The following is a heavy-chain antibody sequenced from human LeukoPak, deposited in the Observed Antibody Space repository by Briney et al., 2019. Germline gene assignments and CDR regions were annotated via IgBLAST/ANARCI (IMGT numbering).Heavy chain of an antibody. V-gene: IGHV4-4*07. CDR1: GGSISSYY. D-gene: IGHD1-26*01. CDR2: IYTSGSI. J-gene: IGHJ6*03. CDR3: ARGQSGSSLSRYYYYYMDV. Sequence: SETLSLTCTVSGGSISSYYWSWIRQPAGKGLEWIGRIYTSGSINYNPSLKSRITMSVDTSKNQFSLILSSLTAADTAVYYCARGQSGSSLSRYYYYYMDVWGKGTTVTVSS.